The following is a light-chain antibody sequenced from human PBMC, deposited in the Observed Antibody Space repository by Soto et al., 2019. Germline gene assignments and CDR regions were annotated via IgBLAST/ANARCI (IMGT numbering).Light chain of an antibody. V-gene: IGKV3-20*01. CDR3: QQYGGSTFT. Sequence: EIVLTQSPGTLSLSPGERATRSFRASQSVSVNSLAWYQQKGGQAPRLLIYAASTRATGVPDRFSGTGSGTDFALTISSLETDDSAVYYCQQYGGSTFTFGPGTKVDIK. CDR2: AAS. J-gene: IGKJ3*01. CDR1: QSVSVNS.